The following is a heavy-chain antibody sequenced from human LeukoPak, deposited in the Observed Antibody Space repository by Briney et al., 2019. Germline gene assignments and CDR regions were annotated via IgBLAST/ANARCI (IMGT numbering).Heavy chain of an antibody. J-gene: IGHJ6*02. CDR1: GFTFSSYV. CDR3: ARGLGYCSGGSCSPRSYYYGMDV. D-gene: IGHD2-15*01. V-gene: IGHV3-64*01. CDR2: ISSNEGNT. Sequence: GGSLRLSCATSGFTFSSYVMHWVRQAPGKGLEYVSSISSNEGNTYYANSVKGRFTISRDNSKNTLFLQMGSLRSEDMAVYYCARGLGYCSGGSCSPRSYYYGMDVWGQGTTVTVSS.